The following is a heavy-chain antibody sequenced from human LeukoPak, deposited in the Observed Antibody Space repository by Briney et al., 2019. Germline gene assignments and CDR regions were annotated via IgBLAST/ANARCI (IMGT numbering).Heavy chain of an antibody. V-gene: IGHV3-23*01. D-gene: IGHD6-19*01. CDR1: GFTFSTYA. J-gene: IGHJ4*02. CDR2: ISNGGTHT. Sequence: GGSLRLSCAASGFTFSTYAMSWVRQAPGKGLEWVSLISNGGTHTFYEDSVKGRFTISRDSSNNTLHLQMTGLRAEDTAVYYCAKGRPVRTSGWYFFDYWGQGTLVTVSS. CDR3: AKGRPVRTSGWYFFDY.